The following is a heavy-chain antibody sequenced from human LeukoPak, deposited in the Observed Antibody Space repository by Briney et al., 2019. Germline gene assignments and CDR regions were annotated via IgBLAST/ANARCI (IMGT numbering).Heavy chain of an antibody. J-gene: IGHJ4*02. CDR3: ARDLWPYDSSGYPGY. Sequence: PSETLSLTCTVSGGSISSYYWSWIRQHPGKGLEWIGYIYYSGSTYYNPSLKSRVTISVDTSKNQFSLKLSSVTAADTAVYYCARDLWPYDSSGYPGYWGQGTLVTVSS. V-gene: IGHV4-59*06. CDR2: IYYSGST. D-gene: IGHD3-22*01. CDR1: GGSISSYY.